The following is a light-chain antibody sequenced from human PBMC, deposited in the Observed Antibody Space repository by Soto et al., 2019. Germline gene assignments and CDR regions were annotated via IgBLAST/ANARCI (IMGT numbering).Light chain of an antibody. J-gene: IGKJ2*01. Sequence: EIVMTQSPVTLSASPGERVTLSCRASQSVDINLAWYQQKPGQAPRLLISEASTRASDIPSRFSGSGSGTDFTLTISSLQSEDFAVYYCQQYNDWPPYSFGQGTKVEIK. CDR3: QQYNDWPPYS. CDR1: QSVDIN. V-gene: IGKV3-15*01. CDR2: EAS.